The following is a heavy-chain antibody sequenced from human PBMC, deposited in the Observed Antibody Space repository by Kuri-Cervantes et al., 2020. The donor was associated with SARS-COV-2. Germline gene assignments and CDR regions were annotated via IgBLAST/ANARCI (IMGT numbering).Heavy chain of an antibody. CDR2: ISAYNGNT. J-gene: IGHJ1*01. CDR1: GYTFTSYG. D-gene: IGHD1-26*01. CDR3: ARGVVGAMRPEYFQH. Sequence: ASVNVSCKASGYTFTSYGFSWVRQAPGQGLEWMGWISAYNGNTNYAQKLQGRVTMTTDTSTSTAYMELRSLRSDDTAVYYCARGVVGAMRPEYFQHWGQGTLVTVSS. V-gene: IGHV1-18*01.